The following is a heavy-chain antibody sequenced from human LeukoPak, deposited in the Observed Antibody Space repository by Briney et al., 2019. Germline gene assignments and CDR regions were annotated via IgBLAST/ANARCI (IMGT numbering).Heavy chain of an antibody. V-gene: IGHV4-31*03. CDR1: GGSISSGGYY. CDR3: AREGSGYSYGYYFDY. CDR2: IYYSGST. D-gene: IGHD5-18*01. J-gene: IGHJ4*02. Sequence: SQTLSLTRTVSGGSISSGGYYWSWIRQHPGKGLEWIGYIYYSGSTYYNPSLKSRVTISVDTSKNQFSLKLSSVTAADTAVYYCAREGSGYSYGYYFDYWGQGTLVTVSS.